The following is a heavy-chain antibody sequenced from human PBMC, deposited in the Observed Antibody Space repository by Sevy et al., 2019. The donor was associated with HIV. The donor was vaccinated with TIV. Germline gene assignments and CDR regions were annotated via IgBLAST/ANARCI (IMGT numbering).Heavy chain of an antibody. CDR2: ITDSGST. J-gene: IGHJ5*01. CDR3: AKPRRGWYVFDC. CDR1: GLTFSSYA. D-gene: IGHD6-19*01. V-gene: IGHV3-23*01. Sequence: GGSLRLSCAASGLTFSSYAVSWVRQAPGKVLEWVSTITDSGSTYYADSVKGRFTISRDNSKNTLSLQMNSLRAEDTAVYYCAKPRRGWYVFDCWGLGTLVTVSS.